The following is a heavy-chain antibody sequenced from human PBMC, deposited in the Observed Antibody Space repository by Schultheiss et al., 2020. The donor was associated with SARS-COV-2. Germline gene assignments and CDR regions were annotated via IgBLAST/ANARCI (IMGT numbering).Heavy chain of an antibody. J-gene: IGHJ6*02. CDR1: GGSISSYY. D-gene: IGHD6-13*01. V-gene: IGHV4-4*07. CDR3: ARDPAAAGTVYYYGMDV. CDR2: IYTSGST. Sequence: SETLSLTCTVSGGSISSYYWSWIRQPAGKGLEWIGRIYTSGSTNYNPSLKSRVTMSVDTSKNQFSLKLSSVTAADTAVYYCARDPAAAGTVYYYGMDVWGQGTTVTVSS.